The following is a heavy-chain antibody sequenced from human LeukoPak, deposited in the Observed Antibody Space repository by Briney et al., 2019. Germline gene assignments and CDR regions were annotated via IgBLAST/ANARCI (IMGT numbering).Heavy chain of an antibody. CDR1: GGSISSYY. CDR2: ISSSGST. CDR3: ARGQQWFDP. V-gene: IGHV4-59*08. D-gene: IGHD6-13*01. J-gene: IGHJ5*02. Sequence: PSETLSLTCTVSGGSISSYYWSWIRQPPGKGPEWIGYISSSGSTKYNPSLKSRLTLSVDTSKNQFSLKLTSVTAADTAVYYCARGQQWFDPWGQGTLVTVSS.